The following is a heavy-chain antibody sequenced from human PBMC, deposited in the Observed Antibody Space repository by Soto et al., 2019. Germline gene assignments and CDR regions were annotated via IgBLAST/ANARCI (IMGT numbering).Heavy chain of an antibody. CDR1: GYTFSFDY. Sequence: QVQLLQSGAEVKKPGASVKISCKASGYTFSFDYLSWVRRAPGQGLQWMGKINPDGGATTYAQSFHDRVSIPSDASKGTVYMELSSLTSDETDVYYCAKGRRNTFWGQGTLVSVSS. D-gene: IGHD3-10*01. CDR3: AKGRRNTF. J-gene: IGHJ4*02. V-gene: IGHV1-46*01. CDR2: INPDGGAT.